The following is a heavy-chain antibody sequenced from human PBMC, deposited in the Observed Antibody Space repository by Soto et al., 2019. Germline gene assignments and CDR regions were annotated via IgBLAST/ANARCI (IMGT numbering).Heavy chain of an antibody. CDR1: GGSFSGYY. D-gene: IGHD3-10*01. V-gene: IGHV4-34*01. CDR2: INHSGST. CDR3: ARGFPPHLWFGAYYYYGMDV. Sequence: PSETLSLTCAVYGGSFSGYYWSWIRQPPGKGLEWIGEINHSGSTNYNPSLKSRVTISVDTSKNQFSLKLSSVTAADTAVYYCARGFPPHLWFGAYYYYGMDVWGQGTTATVSS. J-gene: IGHJ6*02.